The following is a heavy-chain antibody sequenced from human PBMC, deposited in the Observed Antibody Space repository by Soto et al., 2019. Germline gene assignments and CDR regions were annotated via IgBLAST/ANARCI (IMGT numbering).Heavy chain of an antibody. D-gene: IGHD6-19*01. CDR2: ISGSGDST. V-gene: IGHV3-23*01. Sequence: GGSLRLSCAAPGFTFSTYAMNWVRQAQGKGLEWVSGISGSGDSTYYADSVKGRFTVSRDSSKNTLYLQMNSLRAEDTAVFYCAKERSSGWSFDYWGQGTLVTVSS. J-gene: IGHJ4*02. CDR3: AKERSSGWSFDY. CDR1: GFTFSTYA.